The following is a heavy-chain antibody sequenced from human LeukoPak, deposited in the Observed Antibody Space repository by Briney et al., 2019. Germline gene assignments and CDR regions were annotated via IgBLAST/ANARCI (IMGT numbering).Heavy chain of an antibody. CDR3: ARGGCSGGSCYVVVTAILAY. Sequence: ASVKVSCKASGYTFTSYYMHWVRQAPGQGLEWMGIINPSGGSTSYAQKFQGRVTMTRDTSTSTVYMELSSLRSEDTAVYYCARGGCSGGSCYVVVTAILAYRGQGTLVTVSS. V-gene: IGHV1-46*01. D-gene: IGHD2-15*01. CDR1: GYTFTSYY. CDR2: INPSGGST. J-gene: IGHJ4*02.